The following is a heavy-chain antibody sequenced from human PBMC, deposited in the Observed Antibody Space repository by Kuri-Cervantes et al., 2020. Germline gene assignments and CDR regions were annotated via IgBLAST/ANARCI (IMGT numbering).Heavy chain of an antibody. V-gene: IGHV4-4*02. Sequence: SCAVSGGSVSSINWWSWVRQPPGKGLEWIGEINHSGSTNYNPSLKSRVTISVDTSKNQFSLKLSSVTAADTAVYYCARRPSGGYYFDIWGQGTMVTVSS. CDR2: INHSGST. CDR3: ARRPSGGYYFDI. J-gene: IGHJ3*02. CDR1: GGSVSSINW. D-gene: IGHD3-10*01.